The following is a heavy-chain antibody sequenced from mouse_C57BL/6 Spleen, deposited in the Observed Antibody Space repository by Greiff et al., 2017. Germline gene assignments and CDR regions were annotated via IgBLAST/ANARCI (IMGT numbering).Heavy chain of an antibody. CDR3: AREGDYYGSRYFDV. D-gene: IGHD1-1*01. Sequence: EVQLVESGGGLVKPGGSLKLSCAASGFTFSSYAMSWVRQTPEKRLEWVATISDGGSYTYYPDNVKGRFTISRDNAKNNLYLQMSHLKSEDTAMYYCAREGDYYGSRYFDVWGTGTTVTVSS. J-gene: IGHJ1*03. CDR1: GFTFSSYA. CDR2: ISDGGSYT. V-gene: IGHV5-4*01.